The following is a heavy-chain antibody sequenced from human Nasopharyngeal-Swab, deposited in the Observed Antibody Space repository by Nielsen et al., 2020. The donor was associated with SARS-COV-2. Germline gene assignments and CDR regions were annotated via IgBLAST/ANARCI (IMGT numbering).Heavy chain of an antibody. CDR3: PRDFGRGKRYGSNTDYHYYYIDD. J-gene: IGHJ6*03. V-gene: IGHV4-59*01. CDR1: GGSISSYY. D-gene: IGHD3-10*01. Sequence: SETLSRTCTVSGGSISSYYWSWIRQPPGTGLEWIGYIYYSGSTNYNPSLKSRVTISVDTSKNQFSLKRSSVTAADTPVYYCPRDFGRGKRYGSNTDYHYYYIDDWGKGTTVTVSS. CDR2: IYYSGST.